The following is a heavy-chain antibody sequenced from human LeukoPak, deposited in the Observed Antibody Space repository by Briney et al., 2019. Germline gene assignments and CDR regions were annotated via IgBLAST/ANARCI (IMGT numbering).Heavy chain of an antibody. J-gene: IGHJ4*02. Sequence: PGGSLRLSCAASGFSFSTYSVNWVRQAPGKGLEWVSYISSSSSTIYYADSVKGRFTISRDNAKNSLYLQMNSLRAEDTAVYYCSIPPPAAENWGQGTLVTVSS. V-gene: IGHV3-48*01. D-gene: IGHD6-13*01. CDR3: SIPPPAAEN. CDR1: GFSFSTYS. CDR2: ISSSSSTI.